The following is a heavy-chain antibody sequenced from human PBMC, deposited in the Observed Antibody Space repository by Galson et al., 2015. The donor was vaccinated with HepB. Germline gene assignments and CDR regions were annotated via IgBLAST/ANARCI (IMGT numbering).Heavy chain of an antibody. CDR2: ISSSSSYT. Sequence: SLRLSCAASGFTFSDYYMSWIRQAPGKGLEWVSYISSSSSYTNYADSVKGRFTISRDNAKNSLYLQMNSLRAEDTAVYYCARPGDSHYYYYGMDVWGQGTTVTVSS. CDR1: GFTFSDYY. CDR3: ARPGDSHYYYYGMDV. D-gene: IGHD4-17*01. V-gene: IGHV3-11*06. J-gene: IGHJ6*02.